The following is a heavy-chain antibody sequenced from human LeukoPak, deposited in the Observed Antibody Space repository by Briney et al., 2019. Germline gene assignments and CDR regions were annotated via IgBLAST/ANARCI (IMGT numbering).Heavy chain of an antibody. Sequence: GRSLRLSCAASGFTFSSYAMHWVRQAPGKGLEWVALISYDGSNEYYADSVKGRFTVLRDNFKNTPYLQMNSLRAEDTAVYYCASDMSYSGYYIDYWGQGTLVTVSS. V-gene: IGHV3-30-3*01. D-gene: IGHD3-3*01. CDR3: ASDMSYSGYYIDY. CDR2: ISYDGSNE. J-gene: IGHJ4*02. CDR1: GFTFSSYA.